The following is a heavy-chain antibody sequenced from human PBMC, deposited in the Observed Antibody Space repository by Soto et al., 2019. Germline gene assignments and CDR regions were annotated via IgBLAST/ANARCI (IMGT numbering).Heavy chain of an antibody. CDR3: ASHAKITGTNLLSGLSDY. CDR2: IYYSGST. J-gene: IGHJ4*02. Sequence: SETLSLTCTVSGGSISSGDYYWSWIRQPPGKGLEWIGYIYYSGSTYYNPSLKSRVTISVDTSKNQFSLKLSSVTAADTAVYYCASHAKITGTNLLSGLSDYWGQGTLVTVS. V-gene: IGHV4-30-4*01. D-gene: IGHD1-7*01. CDR1: GGSISSGDYY.